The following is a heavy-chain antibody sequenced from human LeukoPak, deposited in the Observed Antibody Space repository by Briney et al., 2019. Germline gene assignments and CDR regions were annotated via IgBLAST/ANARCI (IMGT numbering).Heavy chain of an antibody. J-gene: IGHJ5*02. CDR3: AREGTTVTTRNWFDP. D-gene: IGHD4-17*01. CDR1: GGSISSSSYY. CDR2: IYYSGST. Sequence: PSETLSLTCTVSGGSISSSSYYWGWIRQPPGKGLEWIGYIYYSGSTYYNPSLKSRVTISVDTSKNQFSLKLSSVAAADTAVYYCAREGTTVTTRNWFDPWGQGTLVTVSS. V-gene: IGHV4-30-4*08.